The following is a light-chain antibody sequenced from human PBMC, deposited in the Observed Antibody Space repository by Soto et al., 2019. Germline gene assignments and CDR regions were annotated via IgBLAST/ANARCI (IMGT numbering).Light chain of an antibody. Sequence: QSVLTHPPSVSAAPGQRVTISCTGGRYNVGAHVDVHWYQQLPGTAPKLLIYGNNNRPSGVPDRFSGSKSGTSASLAITGLQAEDEADYYCQSYDGSLSAVVFGGGTKLTVL. CDR1: RYNVGAHVD. CDR3: QSYDGSLSAVV. CDR2: GNN. V-gene: IGLV1-40*01. J-gene: IGLJ2*01.